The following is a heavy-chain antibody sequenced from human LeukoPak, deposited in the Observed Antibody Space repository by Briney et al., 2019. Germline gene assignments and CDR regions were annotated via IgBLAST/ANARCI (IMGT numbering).Heavy chain of an antibody. CDR1: AYTFTSYD. J-gene: IGHJ6*02. V-gene: IGHV1-8*01. CDR2: MKPNSGKT. Sequence: DSVTVSCKPYAYTFTSYDINWVRHASGRGSEWMGWMKPNSGKTGYAQKFQGRVTMTKNTSIGTAYVEIGSLRSEVTAVYYCARGASYWYGMDVWGRGTTVTVS. CDR3: ARGASYWYGMDV.